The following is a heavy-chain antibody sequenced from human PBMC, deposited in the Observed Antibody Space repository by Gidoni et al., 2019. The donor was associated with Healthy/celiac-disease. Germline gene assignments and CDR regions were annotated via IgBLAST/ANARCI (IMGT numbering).Heavy chain of an antibody. CDR2: ISYDGSNK. CDR1: GITFSSYG. D-gene: IGHD3-22*01. CDR3: AADGNYYDSSGYYHFLN. Sequence: QVQLVESGGGVVQPGRSLRLSCAASGITFSSYGMHWVRQAPGKGLEWVAVISYDGSNKYYADSVKGRFTISRDNSKNTLYLQMNSLRAEDTAVYYCAADGNYYDSSGYYHFLNWGQGTLVTVSS. V-gene: IGHV3-30*03. J-gene: IGHJ4*02.